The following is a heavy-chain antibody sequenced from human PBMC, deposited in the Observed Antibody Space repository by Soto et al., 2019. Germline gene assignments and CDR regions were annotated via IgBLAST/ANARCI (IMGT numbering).Heavy chain of an antibody. Sequence: EVQLVESGGGLFQPGGSLRLSCAASGFTFSSYWMHWVRQTPGKGLEWVSRMNSDGSTINYADSVRGRFTISRDNAKNTLYLQMNSLTAEDTGVYYCATAGSYRFDYWGQGTLVTVSS. CDR3: ATAGSYRFDY. V-gene: IGHV3-74*01. CDR1: GFTFSSYW. CDR2: MNSDGSTI. D-gene: IGHD1-26*01. J-gene: IGHJ4*02.